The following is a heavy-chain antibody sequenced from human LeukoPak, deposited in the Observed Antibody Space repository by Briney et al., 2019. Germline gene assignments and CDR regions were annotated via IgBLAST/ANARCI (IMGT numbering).Heavy chain of an antibody. Sequence: GGSLRLSCAASGFTFSSYVMHWVRQAAGKGLEWVAVISYDGSNKYYADSVKGRFTISRDNSKNTLYLQMNSLRAEDTAVYYCARGLRRFDYWGQGTLVTVSS. CDR1: GFTFSSYV. J-gene: IGHJ4*02. V-gene: IGHV3-30-3*01. D-gene: IGHD3-16*01. CDR3: ARGLRRFDY. CDR2: ISYDGSNK.